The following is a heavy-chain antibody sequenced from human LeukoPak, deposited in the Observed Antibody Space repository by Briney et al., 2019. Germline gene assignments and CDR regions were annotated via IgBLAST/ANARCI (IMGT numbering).Heavy chain of an antibody. CDR3: ASRVGYSYGNDAFDI. CDR1: GYSFTSYW. Sequence: GESLKISCKGSGYSFTSYWIGWVRQMPGKGLEWMGIIYPGDSDTRYSPSFQGQVTISADKSISTGYLQWSSLKASDTAMYYCASRVGYSYGNDAFDIWGQGTMVTVSS. J-gene: IGHJ3*02. V-gene: IGHV5-51*01. CDR2: IYPGDSDT. D-gene: IGHD5-18*01.